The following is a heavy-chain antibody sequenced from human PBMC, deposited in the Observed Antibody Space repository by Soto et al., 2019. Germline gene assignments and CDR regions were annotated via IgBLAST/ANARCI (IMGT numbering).Heavy chain of an antibody. Sequence: QVLLVQSGAEVKKPGSSVKISCKASGGSFGNSAINWVRQPPGQGLEWLGGFIPVYRTLNYAQKFQGRVTITADESTGTAYMTLNSLASNDTAVYYCATGVIWIGYFTVDSWGQGTRVTVSS. D-gene: IGHD3-3*01. J-gene: IGHJ4*02. CDR1: GGSFGNSA. CDR2: FIPVYRTL. CDR3: ATGVIWIGYFTVDS. V-gene: IGHV1-69*01.